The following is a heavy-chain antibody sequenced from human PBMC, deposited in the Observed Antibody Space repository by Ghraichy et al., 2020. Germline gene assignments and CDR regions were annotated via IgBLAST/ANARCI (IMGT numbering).Heavy chain of an antibody. CDR1: GGTFSSYA. CDR3: AARLLHDAFDI. D-gene: IGHD2-21*02. Sequence: SVKVSCKASGGTFSSYAISWVRQAPGQGIEWMGRIIPILGIANYAQKFQGRVTITADKSTSTAYMELSSLRSEDTAVYYCAARLLHDAFDIWGQGTMVTVSS. CDR2: IIPILGIA. V-gene: IGHV1-69*04. J-gene: IGHJ3*02.